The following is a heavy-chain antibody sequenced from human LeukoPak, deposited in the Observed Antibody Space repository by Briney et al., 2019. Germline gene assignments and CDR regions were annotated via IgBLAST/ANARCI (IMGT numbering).Heavy chain of an antibody. CDR3: ASIVVAATGRGYYYYGMDV. V-gene: IGHV5-51*01. Sequence: GESLKISCKGSGYSFASFWIGWVRQMPGKGLEWMGIIYPGDSDTRYSPSFQGQVTISADKSISTTYVQWSSLKASDTAMYYCASIVVAATGRGYYYYGMDVWGQGTTVTVSS. CDR2: IYPGDSDT. CDR1: GYSFASFW. J-gene: IGHJ6*02. D-gene: IGHD6-13*01.